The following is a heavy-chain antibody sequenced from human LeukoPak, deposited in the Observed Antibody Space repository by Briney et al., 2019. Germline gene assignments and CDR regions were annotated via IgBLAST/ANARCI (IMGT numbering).Heavy chain of an antibody. J-gene: IGHJ4*02. V-gene: IGHV3-23*01. Sequence: SGGSLRLSCVASGFTFSSYAMSWVRQAPGKGLEWVSTIAGSGATTYYEDSVKGRFTISRDNSKNTLYLQMNSLRAEDTAVYYCAKYIVGNSDSYWGQGTLVTVSS. CDR2: IAGSGATT. CDR3: AKYIVGNSDSY. CDR1: GFTFSSYA. D-gene: IGHD1-26*01.